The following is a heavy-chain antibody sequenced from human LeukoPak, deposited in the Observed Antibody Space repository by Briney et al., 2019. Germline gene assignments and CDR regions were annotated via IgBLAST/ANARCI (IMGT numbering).Heavy chain of an antibody. CDR2: ISSSSYI. Sequence: GGSLRLSCAASGFTFSSYSMNWVRQAPGKGLEWVSSISSSSYIYYADSVKSRFTISRDNAKNSLYLQMNSLRAEDTAVYYCARETWQQLYDYWGQGTLVTVSS. J-gene: IGHJ4*02. V-gene: IGHV3-21*01. CDR1: GFTFSSYS. D-gene: IGHD6-13*01. CDR3: ARETWQQLYDY.